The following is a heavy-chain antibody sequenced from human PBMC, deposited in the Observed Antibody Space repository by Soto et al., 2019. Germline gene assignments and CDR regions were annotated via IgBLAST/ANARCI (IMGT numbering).Heavy chain of an antibody. CDR3: ATRRHFSAGFDS. CDR2: IYHGDSDT. V-gene: IGHV5-51*01. D-gene: IGHD3-3*02. CDR1: GYIFTSYW. J-gene: IGHJ5*02. Sequence: GESLKISCKGSGYIFTSYWIGWVRQMPGKGRQSTGLIYHGDSDTSYSQSFQGQVTISADKSISTAYMQWSSLKVSDSGMYSCATRRHFSAGFDSWGQGTLVTVSS.